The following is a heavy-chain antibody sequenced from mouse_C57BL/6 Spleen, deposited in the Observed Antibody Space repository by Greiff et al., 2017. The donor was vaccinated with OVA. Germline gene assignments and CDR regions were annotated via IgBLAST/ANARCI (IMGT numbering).Heavy chain of an antibody. V-gene: IGHV1-69*01. CDR3: TMVTTGVAY. CDR1: GYTFTSYW. CDR2: IDPSDSYT. J-gene: IGHJ3*01. Sequence: VQLQQPGAELVMPGASVKLSCKASGYTFTSYWMHWVKQRPGQGLEWIGEIDPSDSYTNYNQKFKGKSTLTVDKSSSTAYMQLSSLTSEDSAVYYCTMVTTGVAYWGQGTLVTVSA. D-gene: IGHD2-2*01.